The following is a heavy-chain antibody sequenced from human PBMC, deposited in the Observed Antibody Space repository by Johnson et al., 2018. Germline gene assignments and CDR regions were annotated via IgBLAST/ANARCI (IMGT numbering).Heavy chain of an antibody. CDR3: VRARSSSSIHFYYYMDV. CDR1: GFTFSDYW. Sequence: VQLQESGGGLVQPGGSLRLSCGASGFTFSDYWMTWVRQAPGKGLEWVASRKKDGSEKYYVDSVKGRFTISRDNAKSSLSLQMDNLRAEDTGVYFCVRARSSSSIHFYYYMDVGGKGTTVSVSS. D-gene: IGHD6-6*01. V-gene: IGHV3-7*01. CDR2: RKKDGSEK. J-gene: IGHJ6*03.